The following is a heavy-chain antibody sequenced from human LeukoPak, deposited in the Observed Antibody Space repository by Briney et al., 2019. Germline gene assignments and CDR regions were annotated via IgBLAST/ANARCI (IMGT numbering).Heavy chain of an antibody. CDR2: MKKDGSGT. Sequence: GGSLRLSCVVSGFTFSSYSMIWVRQAPGKGLQWVANMKKDGSGTKYVESVKGRFTISRDNAKNSLYLQMNSLRAEDTAVYYCGRHRSGSGTYFIDYWGQGTLVSVSS. CDR3: GRHRSGSGTYFIDY. V-gene: IGHV3-7*01. D-gene: IGHD3-10*01. J-gene: IGHJ4*02. CDR1: GFTFSSYS.